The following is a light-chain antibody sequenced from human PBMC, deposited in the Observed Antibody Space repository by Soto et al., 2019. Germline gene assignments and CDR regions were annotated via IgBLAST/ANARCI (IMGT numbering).Light chain of an antibody. V-gene: IGLV2-14*01. CDR3: SSYTSSSTPYV. CDR2: EVS. CDR1: SSDVGGYNY. J-gene: IGLJ1*01. Sequence: QSVLTQPASVAGSPGQSITISCTGTSSDVGGYNYVSWYQQHPGKAPKPMIYEVSNRPSGVSNRFSGSKSGNTASLTISGLQAEDEADYYCSSYTSSSTPYVFGTGTKVTV.